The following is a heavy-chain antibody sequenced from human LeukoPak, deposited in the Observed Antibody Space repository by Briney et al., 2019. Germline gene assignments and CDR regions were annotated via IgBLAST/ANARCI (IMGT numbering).Heavy chain of an antibody. D-gene: IGHD6-6*01. CDR1: GFSFSSYV. CDR2: ISGSGGST. Sequence: GGSLRLSCAASGFSFSSYVMSWVRQAPGKGLEWVSAISGSGGSTYFADSVKGRFTISRDNSKNTLYLQMNSLSAEDTAIYYCAKDWGVSSSPCFDYWGQGTLVTVSS. V-gene: IGHV3-23*01. J-gene: IGHJ4*02. CDR3: AKDWGVSSSPCFDY.